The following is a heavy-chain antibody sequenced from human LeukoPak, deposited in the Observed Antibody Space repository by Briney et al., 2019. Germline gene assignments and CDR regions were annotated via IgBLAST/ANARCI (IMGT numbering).Heavy chain of an antibody. V-gene: IGHV4-59*01. CDR1: GGSFSSYY. CDR2: IYYSGST. Sequence: SETLSLTCAVYGGSFSSYYWSWIRQPPGKGLEWIGYIYYSGSTNYNPSLKSRVTISVDTSKNQFSLKLSYVTAADTAVYYCARVLGYYDSSGYYGGFDPWGQGTLVTVSS. J-gene: IGHJ5*02. D-gene: IGHD3-22*01. CDR3: ARVLGYYDSSGYYGGFDP.